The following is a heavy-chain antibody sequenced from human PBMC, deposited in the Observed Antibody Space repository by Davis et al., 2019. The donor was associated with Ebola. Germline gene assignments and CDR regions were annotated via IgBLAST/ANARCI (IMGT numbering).Heavy chain of an antibody. CDR2: ISGSGGNT. CDR1: GFTFNSYA. Sequence: GESLKISCAASGFTFNSYAMNWVRQAPGKGLEWVSGISGSGGNTYYADSVKGRFTISSDNSKNTVFLQMSSLRAEDTAVYYCAKSPSGWYDYWGQGTLVTVSS. D-gene: IGHD6-19*01. CDR3: AKSPSGWYDY. J-gene: IGHJ4*02. V-gene: IGHV3-23*01.